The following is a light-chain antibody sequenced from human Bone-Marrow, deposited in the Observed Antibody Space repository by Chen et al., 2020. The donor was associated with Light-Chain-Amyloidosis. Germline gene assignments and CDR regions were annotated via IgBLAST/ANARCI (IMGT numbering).Light chain of an antibody. CDR3: QSADSSGTYEVI. J-gene: IGLJ2*01. Sequence: SYELTQPPSVSVSPGQTARSTCSGDALPTKYAYWDQQKPGQAPVLVIHRDTERPSGISERFSGSSSGTTATLTISGVQAEDEADYHCQSADSSGTYEVIFGGGTKLTVL. CDR2: RDT. V-gene: IGLV3-25*03. CDR1: ALPTKY.